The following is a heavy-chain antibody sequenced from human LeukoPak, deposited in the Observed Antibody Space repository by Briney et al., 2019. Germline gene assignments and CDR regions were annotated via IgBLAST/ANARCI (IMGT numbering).Heavy chain of an antibody. CDR3: ARDPFSGYDKRVYYFDY. CDR1: GFTFSSYT. V-gene: IGHV3-21*01. CDR2: ISSRSSYI. J-gene: IGHJ4*02. D-gene: IGHD5-12*01. Sequence: PGGSLRPSCGASGFTFSSYTMNWVRQAPGKGLEWVSSISSRSSYIYYADSVKGRFTISRDNAKNSLYLQMNSLRAEDTAVYYCARDPFSGYDKRVYYFDYWGQGTLVTVSS.